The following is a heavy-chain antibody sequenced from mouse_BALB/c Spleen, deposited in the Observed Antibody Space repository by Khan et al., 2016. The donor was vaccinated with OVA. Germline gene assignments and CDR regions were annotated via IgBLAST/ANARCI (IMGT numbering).Heavy chain of an antibody. J-gene: IGHJ2*01. CDR1: GYTFTSYW. CDR2: INPTSGYT. CDR3: ARDRMDY. Sequence: VELVESGAELAKPGASVKMSCTASGYTFTSYWMHWIKQRPGQGLEWIGYINPTSGYTDYNHKFKDKATLTADKSSSTAYMQLSSLTSDDSAVYYCARDRMDYWGQGTAVTVSS. V-gene: IGHV1-7*01.